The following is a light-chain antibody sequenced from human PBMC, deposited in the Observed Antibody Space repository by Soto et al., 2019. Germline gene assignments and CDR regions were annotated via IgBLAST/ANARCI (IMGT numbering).Light chain of an antibody. CDR3: QQYDNWPPLT. J-gene: IGKJ4*01. V-gene: IGKV3-15*01. CDR1: QNVSSN. Sequence: EIVMTQSPATLSVSPGDRATLYCRVGQNVSSNLAWYQQKFGQAPTLLIYGASTRATGIPARFSGSGSGTEFSLTISSLQSEDFAVYYCQQYDNWPPLTFGGGTKVEIK. CDR2: GAS.